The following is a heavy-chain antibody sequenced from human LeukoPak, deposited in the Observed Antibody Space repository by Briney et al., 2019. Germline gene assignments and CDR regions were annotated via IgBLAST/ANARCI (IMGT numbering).Heavy chain of an antibody. CDR1: GGSMSNYY. Sequence: SETLSLTCTVSGGSMSNYYWSWIRQPPGKGLEWIGYIYYSGSTTYNPSLKSRVTISVDTSKNQFSLKLSSVTAADTAVYYCARGWSSGWYRNDYWGQGTLVTVSS. D-gene: IGHD6-19*01. CDR3: ARGWSSGWYRNDY. CDR2: IYYSGST. V-gene: IGHV4-59*01. J-gene: IGHJ4*02.